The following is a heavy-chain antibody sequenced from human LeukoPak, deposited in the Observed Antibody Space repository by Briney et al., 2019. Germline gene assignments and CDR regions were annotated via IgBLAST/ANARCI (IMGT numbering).Heavy chain of an antibody. D-gene: IGHD1-26*01. CDR3: ARGGSYFGY. CDR2: IYYGGST. J-gene: IGHJ4*02. V-gene: IGHV4-59*01. Sequence: SETLSLTCTVSGDSISGYYRSWIRQPPEKGLEWIGNIYYGGSTNYNPSLKSRLSISLDMSKNQFSLKLSSVTAADTAVYYCARGGSYFGYWGQGTLVTVSS. CDR1: GDSISGYY.